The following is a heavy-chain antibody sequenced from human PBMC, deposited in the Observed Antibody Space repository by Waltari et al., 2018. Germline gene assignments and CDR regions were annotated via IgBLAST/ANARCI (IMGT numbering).Heavy chain of an antibody. CDR3: ARGSRVYAIQSFDY. CDR2: INPIGGST. D-gene: IGHD2-8*01. Sequence: QVQLVQSGAEVKKPGASVKVSCKASGYTFTSYYMHWVRQAPGQGLEWMGIINPIGGSTSYAQKFQCIVTMTSDTSTSTVYMELSSLRSEDTAVYYCARGSRVYAIQSFDYWGQGTLVTVSS. CDR1: GYTFTSYY. J-gene: IGHJ4*02. V-gene: IGHV1-46*01.